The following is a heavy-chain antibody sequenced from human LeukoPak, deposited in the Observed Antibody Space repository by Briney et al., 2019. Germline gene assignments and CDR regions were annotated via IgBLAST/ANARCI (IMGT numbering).Heavy chain of an antibody. CDR2: IYYSGST. D-gene: IGHD5-18*01. V-gene: IGHV4-39*07. J-gene: IGHJ4*02. CDR1: GGSISNSRYY. Sequence: PSETLSLTCTVSGGSISNSRYYWGWIRQPPGKGLEWIGSIYYSGSTYYNPSLKSRVTISVDTSKNQFSLKLSSVTAADTAVYYCARDRGYSPSEAWGQGTLVTVSS. CDR3: ARDRGYSPSEA.